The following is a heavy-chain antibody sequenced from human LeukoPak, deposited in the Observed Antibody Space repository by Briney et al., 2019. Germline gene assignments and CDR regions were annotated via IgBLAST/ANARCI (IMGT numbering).Heavy chain of an antibody. CDR3: AREGGRNPHPYDY. V-gene: IGHV1-8*03. J-gene: IGHJ4*02. CDR2: MNPNRGNT. Sequence: ASVTVSYTASGYTFTRYDINWVRQAPGQGLAWLGWMNPNRGNTDYPQKFQGRVTITRNNSIRTAYMELSSLRSEDTAVYYRAREGGRNPHPYDYWGQGTLVTVSS. D-gene: IGHD1-14*01. CDR1: GYTFTRYD.